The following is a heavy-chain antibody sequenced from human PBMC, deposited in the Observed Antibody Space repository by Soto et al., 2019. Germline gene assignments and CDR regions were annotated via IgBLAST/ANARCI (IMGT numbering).Heavy chain of an antibody. CDR2: IYYSGST. Sequence: SETLSLTCAVSGGSISSSNWWSWVRQPPGKGLEWIGSIYYSGSTYYNPSLKSRVTISVDTSKNQFSLKLSSVTAADTAVYYCARPGYSSSGFDYWGQGTLVTVSS. CDR3: ARPGYSSSGFDY. CDR1: GGSISSSNW. V-gene: IGHV4-39*01. D-gene: IGHD6-13*01. J-gene: IGHJ4*02.